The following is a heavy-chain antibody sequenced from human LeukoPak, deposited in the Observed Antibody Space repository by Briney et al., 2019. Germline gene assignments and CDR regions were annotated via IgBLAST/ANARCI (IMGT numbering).Heavy chain of an antibody. CDR3: ARDLLRLGELSSFDY. V-gene: IGHV1-2*04. J-gene: IGHJ4*02. CDR1: GYTFTAYY. CDR2: INPNSGDT. Sequence: ASVKVSCKASGYTFTAYYMHWVRQAPGQGLEWMGWINPNSGDTNYAQKFQGWVTMTRDTSISTAYMELRSLRSDDTAVYYCARDLLRLGELSSFDYWGQGTLVTVSS. D-gene: IGHD3-16*02.